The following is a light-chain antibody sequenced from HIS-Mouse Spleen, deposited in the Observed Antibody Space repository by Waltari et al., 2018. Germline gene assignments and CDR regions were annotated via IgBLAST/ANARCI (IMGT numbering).Light chain of an antibody. CDR1: SSDVGSYNF. V-gene: IGLV2-23*01. CDR2: EGS. Sequence: QSALTQLASVSGSPGQSITISCTGTSSDVGSYNFVSWYQQHPGKAPKLMIYEGSKRPSGVSNRFSGSKSGNTASLTISGLQAEDEADYYCCSYAGSSTYWVFGGGTKLTVL. J-gene: IGLJ3*02. CDR3: CSYAGSSTYWV.